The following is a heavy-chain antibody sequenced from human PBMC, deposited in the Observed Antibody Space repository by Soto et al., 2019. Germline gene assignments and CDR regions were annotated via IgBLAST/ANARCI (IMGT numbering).Heavy chain of an antibody. Sequence: SQTLSLTCAISGDSVSSNSAAWNWVRQSPSRGLEWLGRTYYRSKWYNDYAVSVKSRITINPDTSKNQFSLQLNSVTPEDTAVYYCARDPGKGIGSGLVFDYWGQGTLVTVSS. V-gene: IGHV6-1*01. CDR2: TYYRSKWYN. CDR1: GDSVSSNSAA. D-gene: IGHD6-19*01. J-gene: IGHJ4*02. CDR3: ARDPGKGIGSGLVFDY.